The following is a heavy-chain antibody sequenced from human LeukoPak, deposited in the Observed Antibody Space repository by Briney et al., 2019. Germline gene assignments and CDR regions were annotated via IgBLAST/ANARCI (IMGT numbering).Heavy chain of an antibody. Sequence: PGGSLRLSCAASGFTFSSYAMSWVRQAPGKGLEWASATSGSGDNTYYADSVKGRFTISRDNSKNTLYLQMNSLRAEDTAVYFCAKDGDLGYCSGGSCYSAYWGQGTLVTVSS. CDR1: GFTFSSYA. J-gene: IGHJ4*02. D-gene: IGHD2-15*01. V-gene: IGHV3-23*01. CDR2: TSGSGDNT. CDR3: AKDGDLGYCSGGSCYSAY.